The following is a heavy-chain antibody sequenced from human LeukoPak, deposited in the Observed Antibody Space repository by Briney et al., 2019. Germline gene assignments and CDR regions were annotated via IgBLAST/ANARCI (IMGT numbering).Heavy chain of an antibody. CDR1: GFTFSDYY. D-gene: IGHD6-19*01. J-gene: IGHJ3*02. Sequence: NPGGSLRLSCAASGFTFSDYYMSWIRQAPGKGLEWVSYISSSGSTIYYADSVKGRFTISRDNAKNSLYLQMNSLRAEDTAVYYCARDQIAVAGNAFDIWGQGTMVTVSP. CDR3: ARDQIAVAGNAFDI. V-gene: IGHV3-11*04. CDR2: ISSSGSTI.